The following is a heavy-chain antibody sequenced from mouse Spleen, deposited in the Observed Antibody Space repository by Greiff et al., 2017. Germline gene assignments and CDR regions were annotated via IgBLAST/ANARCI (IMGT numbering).Heavy chain of an antibody. CDR3: AKKNYGNYDAMDY. V-gene: IGHV1-61*01. D-gene: IGHD2-1*01. Sequence: QVQLKQPGAELVRPGSSVKLSCKASGYTFTSYWMDWVKQRPGQGLEWIGNIYPSDSETHYNQKFKDKATLTVDKSSSTAYMQLSSLTSEDSAVYYCAKKNYGNYDAMDYWGQGTSVTVSS. CDR1: GYTFTSYW. CDR2: IYPSDSET. J-gene: IGHJ4*01.